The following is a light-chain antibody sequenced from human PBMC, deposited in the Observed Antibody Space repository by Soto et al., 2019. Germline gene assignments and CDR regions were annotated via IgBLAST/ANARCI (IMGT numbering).Light chain of an antibody. CDR1: QSVDSSF. V-gene: IGKV3-20*01. CDR3: QQYVSSVT. CDR2: GAS. Sequence: EIVLTQSPGSLSLSPGEIGTLSCRASQSVDSSFFAWYQQKPDQAPRLLIYGASNRATGIPDRFSGSGSGTDFTLTISRLEPEGFAVYYCQQYVSSVTFGQGTKVLIK. J-gene: IGKJ1*01.